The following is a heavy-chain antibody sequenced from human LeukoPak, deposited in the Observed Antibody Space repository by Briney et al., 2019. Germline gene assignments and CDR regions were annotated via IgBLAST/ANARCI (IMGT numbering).Heavy chain of an antibody. CDR3: ARDWGAMNNCFDP. J-gene: IGHJ5*02. Sequence: ASVKVSCKASGYTFTNYGISWVRQAPGQGLEWMGWISTNSDIRTYAQTLQGRFTMTTDTATTTAYMELNNLTFDDTAVYYCARDWGAMNNCFDPWGQGTPVTVSS. D-gene: IGHD3-16*01. CDR2: ISTNSDIR. CDR1: GYTFTNYG. V-gene: IGHV1-18*01.